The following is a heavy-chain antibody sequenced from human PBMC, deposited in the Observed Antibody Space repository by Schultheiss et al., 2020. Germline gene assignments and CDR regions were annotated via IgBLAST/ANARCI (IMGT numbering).Heavy chain of an antibody. CDR2: ISSSGSTI. CDR3: ARLGFLEWLSYY. D-gene: IGHD3-3*01. J-gene: IGHJ4*02. CDR1: GFTFSSYA. V-gene: IGHV3-48*04. Sequence: GGSLRLSCAASGFTFSSYAMSWVRQAPGKGLEWVSYISSSGSTIYYADSVKGRFTISRDNAKNSLYLQMNSLRAEDTAVYYCARLGFLEWLSYYWGQGTLVTVSS.